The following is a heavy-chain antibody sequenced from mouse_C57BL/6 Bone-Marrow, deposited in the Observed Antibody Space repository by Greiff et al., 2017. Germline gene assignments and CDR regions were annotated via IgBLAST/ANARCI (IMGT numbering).Heavy chain of an antibody. Sequence: VQLQQPGAELVRPGSSVKLSCKASGYTFTSYWMHWVKQRPIQGLEWIGNIDPSDSETHYNQKFKDKATLTVDKSSSTAYMQLSSLTSEDSAVYYCERRVTTVVAHWYFDVWGTGTTVTVSS. CDR2: IDPSDSET. D-gene: IGHD1-1*01. CDR1: GYTFTSYW. J-gene: IGHJ1*03. V-gene: IGHV1-52*01. CDR3: ERRVTTVVAHWYFDV.